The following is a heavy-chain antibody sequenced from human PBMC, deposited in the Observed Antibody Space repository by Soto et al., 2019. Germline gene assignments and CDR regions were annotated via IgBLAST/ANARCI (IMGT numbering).Heavy chain of an antibody. J-gene: IGHJ4*02. CDR3: AKDPELLWFGELFHYFDY. V-gene: IGHV3-30*18. D-gene: IGHD3-10*01. CDR2: ISYDGSNK. Sequence: GGSLRLSCAASGFAFSNYGMHWVRQAPGKGLEWVAVISYDGSNKYYADSVKGRFTISRDNSKNTLYLQMNSLRAEDTAVYYCAKDPELLWFGELFHYFDYWGQGTLVTVSS. CDR1: GFAFSNYG.